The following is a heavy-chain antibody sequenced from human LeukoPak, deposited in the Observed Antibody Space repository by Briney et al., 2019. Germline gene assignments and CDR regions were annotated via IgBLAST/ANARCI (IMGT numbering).Heavy chain of an antibody. CDR2: IYPGDSDT. CDR1: GYSFTSYW. J-gene: IGHJ4*02. CDR3: ARLPIYDILTWDY. V-gene: IGHV5-51*01. D-gene: IGHD3-9*01. Sequence: ASVKVSCKASGYSFTSYWIGWVRQMPGKGLEWMGIIYPGDSDTRYSPSFQGQVTISADKSISTAYLQWSSLKASDTAMYYCARLPIYDILTWDYWGQGTLVTVSS.